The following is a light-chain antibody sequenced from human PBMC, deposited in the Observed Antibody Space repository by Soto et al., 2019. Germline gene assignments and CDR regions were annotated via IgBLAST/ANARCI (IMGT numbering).Light chain of an antibody. J-gene: IGKJ1*01. CDR3: QQYGSSLWT. Sequence: EIVRAQSPATLCVSPGGRATLACRASQSISDTLAWYQQKPGQAPRLLIYGASSRATGIPDRLSGSGSGTDFTLTISRLEPEDFAVYYCQQYGSSLWTFGQGTKVDI. V-gene: IGKV3-20*01. CDR2: GAS. CDR1: QSISDT.